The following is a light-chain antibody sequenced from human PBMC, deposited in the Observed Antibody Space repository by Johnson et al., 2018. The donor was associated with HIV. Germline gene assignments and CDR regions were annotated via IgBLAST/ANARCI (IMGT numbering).Light chain of an antibody. CDR1: SSNIGNNY. CDR2: ENN. V-gene: IGLV1-51*02. CDR3: GTWDSSLSALYV. J-gene: IGLJ1*01. Sequence: HSVLTQPPSVSAAPGQKVTISCSGSSSNIGNNYVSWYQQLPGTAPKLLIYENNKRPSGIPDRLSGSKSGTSATLGITGLQTGDEADYYCGTWDSSLSALYVFGTGTKVTVL.